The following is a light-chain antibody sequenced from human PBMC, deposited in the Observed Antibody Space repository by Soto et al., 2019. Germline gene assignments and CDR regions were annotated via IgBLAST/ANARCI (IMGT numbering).Light chain of an antibody. CDR2: EVT. V-gene: IGLV2-14*01. J-gene: IGLJ2*01. CDR1: ITDVGGYNY. CDR3: NSYTSSRKLV. Sequence: QSALTQPASVSGSPGQSITISCTGTITDVGGYNYVSWYQHHPGKAPKLLIYEVTNRPSGVSNRFSGSKSGNTASLTISGLQAEDEADYYCNSYTSSRKLVFGGGTKLTVL.